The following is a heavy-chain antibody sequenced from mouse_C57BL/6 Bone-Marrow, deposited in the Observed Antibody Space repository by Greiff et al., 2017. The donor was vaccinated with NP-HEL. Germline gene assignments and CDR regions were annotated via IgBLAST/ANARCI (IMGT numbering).Heavy chain of an antibody. J-gene: IGHJ1*03. D-gene: IGHD1-1*01. CDR1: GYTFTSYW. V-gene: IGHV1-5*01. CDR2: IYPGNSDT. CDR3: TTYYYGSRPHWYFDV. Sequence: VQLQQSGTVLARPGASVKMSCKTSGYTFTSYWMHWVKQRPGQGLEWIGAIYPGNSDTSYNQKFKGKAKLTAVTSASTAYMELSSLTNEDSAVYYCTTYYYGSRPHWYFDVWGTGTTVTVSS.